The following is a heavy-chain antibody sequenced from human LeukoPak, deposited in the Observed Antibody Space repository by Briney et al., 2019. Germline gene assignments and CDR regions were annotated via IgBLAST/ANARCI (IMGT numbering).Heavy chain of an antibody. V-gene: IGHV4-61*01. J-gene: IGHJ1*01. CDR2: IYYSGST. D-gene: IGHD6-6*01. Sequence: SETLSLTCTVSGGSVSSGSYYWSRIRQPPGKGLEWIGYIYYSGSTKYNPSLKSRVTISVDTSKNQFSLKLSSVTAADTAVYYCARGGAARLHFQIWGQGTLVTVSS. CDR1: GGSVSSGSYY. CDR3: ARGGAARLHFQI.